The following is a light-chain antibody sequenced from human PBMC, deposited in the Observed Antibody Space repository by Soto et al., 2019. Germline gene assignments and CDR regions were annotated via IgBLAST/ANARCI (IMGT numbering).Light chain of an antibody. V-gene: IGKV3-11*01. CDR3: QQRSIWPWT. CDR2: DAS. J-gene: IGKJ1*01. Sequence: IVLTQSPATLSLSPGERATLSCWASKSGSTYFVWYQQKPGQAPRLLIYDASRRATGIPARFSGSGSGTDFTLTISSLEPEDFAVYYCQQRSIWPWTFGQGTKVDIK. CDR1: KSGSTY.